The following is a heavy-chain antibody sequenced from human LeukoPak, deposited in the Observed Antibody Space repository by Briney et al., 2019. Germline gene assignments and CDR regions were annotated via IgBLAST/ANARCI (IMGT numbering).Heavy chain of an antibody. V-gene: IGHV4-30-2*01. Sequence: SQTLSLTCAVSGGSISSGGYSWSWIRQPPGKGLEWFGYIYHSGSTYYNPSLKSRVTISVDRSKNQFSLKLSSVTAADTAVYYCARMVGDGYPLGLFDYWGQGTLVTVSS. J-gene: IGHJ4*02. D-gene: IGHD5-24*01. CDR3: ARMVGDGYPLGLFDY. CDR1: GGSISSGGYS. CDR2: IYHSGST.